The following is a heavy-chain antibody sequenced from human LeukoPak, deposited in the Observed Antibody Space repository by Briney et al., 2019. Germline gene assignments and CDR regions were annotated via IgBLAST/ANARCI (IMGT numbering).Heavy chain of an antibody. V-gene: IGHV4-4*07. J-gene: IGHJ2*01. CDR3: ARDRVVPAAIFWYFDL. Sequence: SETLSLTCTVSGGSISSYYWSWIRQPAGKGLEWIGRIYTSGSTNYNPSLKSRVTMSVDTSKNQFSLKLSSVTAADTAVYYCARDRVVPAAIFWYFDLWGRGTLVTVSS. D-gene: IGHD2-2*02. CDR1: GGSISSYY. CDR2: IYTSGST.